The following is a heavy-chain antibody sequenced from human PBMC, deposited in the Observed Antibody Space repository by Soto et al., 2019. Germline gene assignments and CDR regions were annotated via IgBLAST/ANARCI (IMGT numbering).Heavy chain of an antibody. J-gene: IGHJ6*02. Sequence: LRLSCTASGXTFNHYAMSWVRQAPGKGLEWVSAVSGRGGSTKYADSVKGRFIISRDNSNSTLYLQMDSLRGEDTAVYYCAKDSTVTTSLYFYYYGFDVWGQGTTVTVSS. CDR3: AKDSTVTTSLYFYYYGFDV. CDR2: VSGRGGST. D-gene: IGHD4-17*01. V-gene: IGHV3-23*01. CDR1: GXTFNHYA.